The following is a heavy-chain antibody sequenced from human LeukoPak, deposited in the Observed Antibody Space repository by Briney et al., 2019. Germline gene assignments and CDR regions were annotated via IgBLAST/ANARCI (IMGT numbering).Heavy chain of an antibody. V-gene: IGHV3-53*01. J-gene: IGHJ4*02. CDR1: GFTFDDYS. D-gene: IGHD6-13*01. CDR3: ASQQHSFDY. Sequence: GGSLRLSCAASGFTFDDYSMSWVRQAPGKGLEWVSVIYSGGSTYYADSVKGRFTISRDNSKNTLYLQMNSLRAEDTAVYYCASQQHSFDYWGQGTLVTVSS. CDR2: IYSGGST.